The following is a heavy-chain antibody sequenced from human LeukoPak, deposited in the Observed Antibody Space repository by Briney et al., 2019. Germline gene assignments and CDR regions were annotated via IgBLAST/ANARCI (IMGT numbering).Heavy chain of an antibody. J-gene: IGHJ4*02. CDR2: IYYSGSS. CDR1: GGSINNGGYY. Sequence: SETLSLTCTVSGGSINNGGYYWTWIRQHPGKGLEWIGYIYYSGSSYYNPSLRSRVTISVDTSKNHFSLKLSSVTAADTAVYYCARNRDGYNSFDYWGQGTLVTVSS. V-gene: IGHV4-31*03. CDR3: ARNRDGYNSFDY. D-gene: IGHD5-24*01.